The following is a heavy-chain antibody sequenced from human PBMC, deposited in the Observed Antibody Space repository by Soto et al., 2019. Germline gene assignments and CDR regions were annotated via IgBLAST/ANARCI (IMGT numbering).Heavy chain of an antibody. Sequence: PGGSLRLSCAASEFTFSGYGMHWVCQAPGKGLEWVAVISYDGSNKYYADSVKGRFTISRDNSKNTLYLQMNSLRAEDTAVYYCAKDRGTAMVREYFDYWGQGTLVTVSS. D-gene: IGHD5-18*01. CDR1: EFTFSGYG. J-gene: IGHJ4*02. CDR2: ISYDGSNK. V-gene: IGHV3-30*18. CDR3: AKDRGTAMVREYFDY.